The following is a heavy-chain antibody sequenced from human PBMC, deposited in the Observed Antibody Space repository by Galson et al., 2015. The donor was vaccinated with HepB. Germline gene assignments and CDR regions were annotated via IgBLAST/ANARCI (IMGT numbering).Heavy chain of an antibody. J-gene: IGHJ6*03. Sequence: SLRLSCAASGFTFSSYTMSWVRQVPGKGLEWVSVISGSGGTKYYADSVKGRITISRDNSKNTLYLQMNSLRAEDTAVYYCAKVHSYTSRDMDVWGKGTTVTVSS. CDR3: AKVHSYTSRDMDV. D-gene: IGHD6-13*01. V-gene: IGHV3-23*01. CDR1: GFTFSSYT. CDR2: ISGSGGTK.